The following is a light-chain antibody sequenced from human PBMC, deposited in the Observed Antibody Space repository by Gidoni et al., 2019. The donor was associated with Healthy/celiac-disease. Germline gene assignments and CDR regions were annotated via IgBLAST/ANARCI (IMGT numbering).Light chain of an antibody. J-gene: IGLJ2*01. CDR1: SSNIGSHT. Sequence: QSVLTQPPSASGTSVPRVTISSSGSSSNIGSHTVNWYHQLPGTAPKLLIYSNNQLPSGVPDRFSGSKSGTSASLAISGLQSEDEADYYCAAWDDSRNGVVFGGGTKLTVL. V-gene: IGLV1-44*01. CDR3: AAWDDSRNGVV. CDR2: SNN.